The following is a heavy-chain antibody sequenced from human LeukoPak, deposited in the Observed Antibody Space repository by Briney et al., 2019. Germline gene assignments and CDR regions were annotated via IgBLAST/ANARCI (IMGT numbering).Heavy chain of an antibody. CDR2: IYHSGST. CDR3: ARCRDGCDY. J-gene: IGHJ4*02. V-gene: IGHV4-38-2*02. Sequence: ASETLSLTCTVSGYSISSGYYWGWIRQPPGKGLEWIGSIYHSGSTYYNPSLKSRVTISVDTSKNQFSLKLSSVTAADTAVYYCARCRDGCDYWGQGTLVTVSS. D-gene: IGHD5-24*01. CDR1: GYSISSGYY.